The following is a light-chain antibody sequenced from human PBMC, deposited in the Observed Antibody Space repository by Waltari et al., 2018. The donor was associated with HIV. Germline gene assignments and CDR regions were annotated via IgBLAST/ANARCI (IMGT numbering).Light chain of an antibody. CDR3: MQALQTPLT. J-gene: IGKJ4*01. Sequence: IGLSQSPRSLPVASGAPPSISCRYSQSLLHSNGFNYVDWYLQKPGQSPQLLIYVGSIRASGVPDRFSGSGSGTDFTLKISRVEAEDVGVYYCMQALQTPLTFGGGTKVEIK. CDR1: QSLLHSNGFNY. V-gene: IGKV2-28*01. CDR2: VGS.